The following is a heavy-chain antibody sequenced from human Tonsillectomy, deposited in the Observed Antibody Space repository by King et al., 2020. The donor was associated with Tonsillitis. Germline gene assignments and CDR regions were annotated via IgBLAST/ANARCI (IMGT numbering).Heavy chain of an antibody. CDR3: ARDAWSSTTCCFDY. D-gene: IGHD2-2*01. CDR1: GFTFSTYS. J-gene: IGHJ4*02. V-gene: IGHV3-21*01. Sequence: EQLVQSGGGLVKPGGSLRLSCAVSGFTFSTYSMNWVRQAPGKGLEWVSSISGDSTYIYYADSVKGRFTVSRDNAKNSLYLQMNSLRAEDTAVYYCARDAWSSTTCCFDYWGQGTLVTVSS. CDR2: ISGDSTYI.